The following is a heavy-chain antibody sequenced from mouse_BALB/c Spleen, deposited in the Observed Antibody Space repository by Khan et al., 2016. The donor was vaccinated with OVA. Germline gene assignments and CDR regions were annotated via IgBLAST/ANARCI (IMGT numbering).Heavy chain of an antibody. J-gene: IGHJ4*01. CDR3: ATHVHYAMDY. CDR2: IFPGNDDT. V-gene: IGHV1-87*01. CDR1: GYTFTNYW. Sequence: VQLQQSGAELARPGASVNLSCKASGYTFTNYWIHWVRQRPGQGLEWIGSIFPGNDDTNYTQKFKGKATLTADTSSSTACLQIRTLASEDSAVYYCATHVHYAMDYWGQGTSVTVSS.